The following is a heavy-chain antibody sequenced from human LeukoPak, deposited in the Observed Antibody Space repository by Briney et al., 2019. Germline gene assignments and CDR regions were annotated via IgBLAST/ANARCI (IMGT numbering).Heavy chain of an antibody. CDR2: IYSGGNT. V-gene: IGHV3-66*01. D-gene: IGHD6-13*01. Sequence: PGGSLRLSCAASGFTVSSNYMSWVRQAPGKGLKWVSIIYSGGNTYYADSVKGRFTISRDNSKNTLYLQMNSLRAEDTAVYYCARDQHSSSWNNFDYWGQGTLVTVSS. CDR1: GFTVSSNY. J-gene: IGHJ4*02. CDR3: ARDQHSSSWNNFDY.